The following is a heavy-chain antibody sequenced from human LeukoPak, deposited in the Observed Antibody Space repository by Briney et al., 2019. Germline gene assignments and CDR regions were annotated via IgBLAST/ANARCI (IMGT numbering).Heavy chain of an antibody. CDR2: ISYDGSNK. V-gene: IGHV3-30*01. CDR3: ARDSGDDAFDI. CDR1: GFTFSSYA. D-gene: IGHD1-14*01. J-gene: IGHJ3*02. Sequence: GGSLRLSCAPSGFTFSSYAMHWVRRAPGKGREGGAVISYDGSNKYYADSAKGRFTISRDNSKNTLYLQMNSLRAEDTAVYYCARDSGDDAFDIWGQGTVVTVSS.